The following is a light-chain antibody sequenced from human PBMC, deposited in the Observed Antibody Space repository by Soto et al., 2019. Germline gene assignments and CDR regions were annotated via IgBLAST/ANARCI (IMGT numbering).Light chain of an antibody. CDR1: QDISSW. V-gene: IGKV1-12*01. CDR3: QQASSFPPT. Sequence: DIHMTQSPSSVSASVGDRVTITWRASQDISSWLAWYQQKPGKAPKIMIYAASSLQGGVPSRFSGSGSGTEFTLTISSLQPEDFATYYCQQASSFPPTFGQGTRLEI. CDR2: AAS. J-gene: IGKJ5*01.